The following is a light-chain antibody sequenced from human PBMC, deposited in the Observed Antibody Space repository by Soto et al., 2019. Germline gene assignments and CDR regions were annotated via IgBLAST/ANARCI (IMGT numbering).Light chain of an antibody. V-gene: IGKV1-12*01. CDR2: DTS. CDR3: QQANSFPRT. Sequence: DIQMTQSPSSLSASVGDRVTITCRVSQTISSWLAWYQQKPGSAPKLLIYDTSSLRSGVPSRFSGSASGTDFTLTISNLQPNDSATYYCQQANSFPRTFGQGTKVEIK. CDR1: QTISSW. J-gene: IGKJ1*01.